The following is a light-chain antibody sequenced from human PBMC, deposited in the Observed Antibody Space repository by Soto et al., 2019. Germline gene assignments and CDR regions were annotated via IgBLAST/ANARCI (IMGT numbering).Light chain of an antibody. V-gene: IGKV3-20*01. CDR1: QSVTSNY. J-gene: IGKJ1*01. CDR2: GAS. Sequence: IVLTQSPGTLSLSPGERATLSCSASQSVTSNYLAWYQQKPGQAPRLLIFGASIRDTGIPDSFSGSGSETDFTLTISRLEPEDFAVYYCHQYGSSPGTFGQGTKVDIK. CDR3: HQYGSSPGT.